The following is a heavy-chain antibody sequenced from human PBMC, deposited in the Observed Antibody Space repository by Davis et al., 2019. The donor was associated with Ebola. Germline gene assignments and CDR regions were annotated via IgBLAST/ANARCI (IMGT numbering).Heavy chain of an antibody. CDR2: IYHTGST. D-gene: IGHD1-26*01. CDR1: GGSISSTGYS. V-gene: IGHV4-30-2*06. CDR3: ARGGWDLPTVYFDK. J-gene: IGHJ4*02. Sequence: SETLSLTCAVSGGSISSTGYSWSWTPQSPGRGLAWIGYIYHTGSTYYNPSLKSRVTISLDRSKNQFSLKLTSVTAADTALYYCARGGWDLPTVYFDKWGRGTLVTVSS.